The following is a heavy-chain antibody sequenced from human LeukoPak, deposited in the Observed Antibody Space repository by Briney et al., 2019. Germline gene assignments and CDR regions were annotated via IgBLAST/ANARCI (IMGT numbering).Heavy chain of an antibody. D-gene: IGHD2-21*01. CDR2: INPNSGGT. V-gene: IGHV1-2*02. CDR1: GYSFTDYY. J-gene: IGHJ5*02. Sequence: ASVKVSCKTSGYSFTDYYMHWVRQAPGQGLEWMGWINPNSGGTSSAQKFQGRVTMTRDTSITTVYMEVRWLTSDDTAIYYCARADRLHGGPYLIGPWDQGTLVTVSS. CDR3: ARADRLHGGPYLIGP.